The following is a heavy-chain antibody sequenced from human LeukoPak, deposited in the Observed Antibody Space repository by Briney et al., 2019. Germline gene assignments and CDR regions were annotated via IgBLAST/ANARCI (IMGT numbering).Heavy chain of an antibody. J-gene: IGHJ6*03. D-gene: IGHD1-26*01. Sequence: GASVTVSCKASGGTFSSYAISWVRQAPGQGLEWMGGIIPIFGTANCAQKFQGRVTITADKSTSTAYMELSSLRSEDTAVYYCARSRSSHYNYYYMDVWGKGTTVTVSS. CDR2: IIPIFGTA. CDR1: GGTFSSYA. CDR3: ARSRSSHYNYYYMDV. V-gene: IGHV1-69*06.